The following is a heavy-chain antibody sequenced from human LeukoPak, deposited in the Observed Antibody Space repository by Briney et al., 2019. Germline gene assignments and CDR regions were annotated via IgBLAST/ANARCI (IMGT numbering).Heavy chain of an antibody. CDR2: ISYDGSNK. J-gene: IGHJ4*02. V-gene: IGHV3-30-3*01. Sequence: GGSLRLSCAASGFTFSSYAMHWVRKAPGKGLEWVAVISYDGSNKYYADSVKGRFTISRDNSKNTLYLQMNSLRAEDTAVYYCASSSPATQWLVLCYWGQGTLVTVSS. CDR1: GFTFSSYA. CDR3: ASSSPATQWLVLCY. D-gene: IGHD6-19*01.